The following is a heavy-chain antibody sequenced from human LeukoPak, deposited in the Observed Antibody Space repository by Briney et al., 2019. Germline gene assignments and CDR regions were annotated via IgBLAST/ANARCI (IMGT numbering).Heavy chain of an antibody. CDR1: GGSFSGYY. CDR3: ARVRYYDILTGYPAFDY. V-gene: IGHV4-34*01. J-gene: IGHJ4*02. CDR2: INHSGST. D-gene: IGHD3-9*01. Sequence: SETLSLTCAVYGGSFSGYYWSWIRQPPGKGLEWIGEINHSGSTNYNPSLKSRVTISVDTSKNQFSLKLSSVTAADTAVYYCARVRYYDILTGYPAFDYWGQGTLVTVSS.